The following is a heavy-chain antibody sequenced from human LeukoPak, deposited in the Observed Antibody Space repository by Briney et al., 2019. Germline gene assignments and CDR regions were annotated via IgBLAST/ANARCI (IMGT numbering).Heavy chain of an antibody. CDR2: ISGSGGST. CDR1: GFTFSSYA. J-gene: IGHJ4*02. CDR3: AKTRYSSVNDY. D-gene: IGHD6-25*01. V-gene: IGHV3-23*01. Sequence: GGSLRLSCAASGFTFSSYAMSWVRQAPGKGLEWVSAISGSGGSTYYADSVKGRFTISRDNAKNSLYLQMNSLRAEDTAVYYCAKTRYSSVNDYWGQGTLVTVSS.